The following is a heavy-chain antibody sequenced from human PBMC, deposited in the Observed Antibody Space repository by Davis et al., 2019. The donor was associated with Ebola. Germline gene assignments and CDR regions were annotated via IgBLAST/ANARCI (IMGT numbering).Heavy chain of an antibody. Sequence: GGSLRLSCAASGFTFSSYAMRWVRQAPGKGLEWVSAISGSGGSTYYADSVKGRFTISRDNAKNTLYLQMNSLGAEDTAVYYCAKGRSGVGYAGFDIWGQGTVVTVSS. CDR3: AKGRSGVGYAGFDI. D-gene: IGHD2-8*02. V-gene: IGHV3-23*01. CDR2: ISGSGGST. J-gene: IGHJ3*02. CDR1: GFTFSSYA.